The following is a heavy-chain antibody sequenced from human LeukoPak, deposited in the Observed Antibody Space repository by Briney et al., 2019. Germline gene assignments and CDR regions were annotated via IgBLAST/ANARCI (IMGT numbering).Heavy chain of an antibody. CDR1: GVSISSYY. CDR2: IYTSGST. CDR3: PITMVRGVISLFDY. Sequence: SETLSLTCTVSGVSISSYYWSWIRQPAGKGLEWIGRIYTSGSTNYNPSLKSRLTMSVDTSKNQFSLKLSSVTAADTAVYYCPITMVRGVISLFDYWGQGTLVTVSS. D-gene: IGHD3-10*01. J-gene: IGHJ4*02. V-gene: IGHV4-4*07.